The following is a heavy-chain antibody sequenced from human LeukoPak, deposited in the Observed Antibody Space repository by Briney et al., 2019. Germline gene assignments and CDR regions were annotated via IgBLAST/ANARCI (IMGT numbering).Heavy chain of an antibody. V-gene: IGHV3-21*01. CDR1: GFTFSSYS. J-gene: IGHJ4*02. CDR2: ISSSSYI. D-gene: IGHD3-10*01. CDR3: ARAVDYGSGSYLYYFDY. Sequence: PGRSLRLSCAASGFTFSSYSMNWVRQAPGKGLEWVSSISSSSYIYYAGSVKGRFTISRDNAKNSLYLQMNSLRAEDTAVYYCARAVDYGSGSYLYYFDYWGQGTLVTVSS.